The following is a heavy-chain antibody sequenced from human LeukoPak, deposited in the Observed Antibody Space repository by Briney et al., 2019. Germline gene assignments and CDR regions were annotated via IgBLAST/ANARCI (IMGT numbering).Heavy chain of an antibody. V-gene: IGHV3-30*18. D-gene: IGHD4-11*01. CDR2: ISYDGSNK. CDR1: GFTFSAYW. Sequence: GGSLRLSCAASGFTFSAYWMSWVRQAPGKGLEWVAVISYDGSNKYYADSVKGRFTISRDNSKNTLYLQMNSLRAEDTAVYYCAKGPPYSNYVSWFDPWGQGTLVTVSS. CDR3: AKGPPYSNYVSWFDP. J-gene: IGHJ5*02.